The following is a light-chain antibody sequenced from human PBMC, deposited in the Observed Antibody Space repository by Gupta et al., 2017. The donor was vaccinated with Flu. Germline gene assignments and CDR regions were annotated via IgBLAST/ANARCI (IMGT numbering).Light chain of an antibody. CDR3: TSFTSRYTWV. CDR2: EVS. J-gene: IGLJ3*02. Sequence: QSVLPQPAAVSGSPGQSIIISCTATSSDFGNYDYVSWYQQHPGKATKLMIYEVSNRPSGVSNRFSGSKAGNTASLTISVLQAEDEADYYCTSFTSRYTWVFGGGTKLTVL. V-gene: IGLV2-14*01. CDR1: SSDFGNYDY.